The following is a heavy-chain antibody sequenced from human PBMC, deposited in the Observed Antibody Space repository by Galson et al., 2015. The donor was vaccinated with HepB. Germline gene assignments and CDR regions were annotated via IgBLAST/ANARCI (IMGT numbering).Heavy chain of an antibody. J-gene: IGHJ4*02. V-gene: IGHV4-31*03. CDR2: THYSGST. Sequence: TLSLTCTVSGGSLGSGGYYWSWIRQHPGKGLEWIGYTHYSGSTYYNPSLRGRLTISEGMSKNQFSLILSSVTAADTAIYYCAGGSEDNYGSFDYWGQGTLVTVSS. CDR1: GGSLGSGGYY. D-gene: IGHD3-10*01. CDR3: AGGSEDNYGSFDY.